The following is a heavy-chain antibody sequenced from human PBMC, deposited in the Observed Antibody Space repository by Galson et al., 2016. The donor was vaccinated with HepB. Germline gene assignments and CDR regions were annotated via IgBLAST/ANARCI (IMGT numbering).Heavy chain of an antibody. D-gene: IGHD3-9*01. Sequence: SLRLSCAASGFIVSTKYINWVRQAPGKGLEWLSVMHSSGETEYADSVKGRFTISRDNSKNILYLQMNSLRADDTAVYYCAGRNFGEDYWGQGTLVTVSS. J-gene: IGHJ4*02. CDR2: MHSSGET. V-gene: IGHV3-53*01. CDR1: GFIVSTKY. CDR3: AGRNFGEDY.